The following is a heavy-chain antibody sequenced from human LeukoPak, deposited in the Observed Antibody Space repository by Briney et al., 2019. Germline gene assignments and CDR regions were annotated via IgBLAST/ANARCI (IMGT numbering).Heavy chain of an antibody. J-gene: IGHJ4*02. CDR3: ARGYSGSYYVLGFDY. CDR1: GFTFSSYA. V-gene: IGHV3-30-3*01. Sequence: GGSLRLSCAASGFTFSSYAMHWVRQAPGKGLEWVAVISYDGSNKYYADSVKGRFIISRDNSKNTLYLQMNSLRAEDTAVYYCARGYSGSYYVLGFDYWGQGTLVTVSS. CDR2: ISYDGSNK. D-gene: IGHD1-26*01.